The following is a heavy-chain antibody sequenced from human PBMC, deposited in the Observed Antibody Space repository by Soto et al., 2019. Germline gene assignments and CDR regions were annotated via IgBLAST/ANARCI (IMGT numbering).Heavy chain of an antibody. CDR1: GYSFTDYY. D-gene: IGHD2-21*02. CDR2: INPSTGVT. Sequence: QVQLVQSGAEVKKPGASVKVSCKASGYSFTDYYMHWVRQAPGQGPEWLGWINPSTGVTHFAQKFQGWVTMTRDTSIITAYMELSRLTSADTAVYYCVRSPGDFRYGMDVWGQGTSVTVSS. V-gene: IGHV1-2*04. CDR3: VRSPGDFRYGMDV. J-gene: IGHJ6*02.